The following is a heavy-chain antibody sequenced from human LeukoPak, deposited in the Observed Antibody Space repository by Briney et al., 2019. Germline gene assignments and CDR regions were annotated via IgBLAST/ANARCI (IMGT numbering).Heavy chain of an antibody. D-gene: IGHD5-18*01. CDR2: ISSNGGST. CDR3: ARDPNFRISYGFGTFDI. CDR1: GFTFSSYV. V-gene: IGHV3-64*01. J-gene: IGHJ3*02. Sequence: GGSPRLSCAASGFTFSSYVMYWVRQAPGKGLEYVSSISSNGGSTYYANSVKGRFTISRDNSKNTLYLQMGSLRAEDMAVYYCARDPNFRISYGFGTFDIWGQGTMVTVSS.